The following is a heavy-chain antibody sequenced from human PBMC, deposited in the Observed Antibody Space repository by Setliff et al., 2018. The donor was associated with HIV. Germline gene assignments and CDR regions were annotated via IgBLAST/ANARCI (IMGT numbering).Heavy chain of an antibody. CDR3: ARVGFSSRHTGDFFDS. CDR2: IIPMYGPA. J-gene: IGHJ4*02. Sequence: SVKVSCKASGVIFSNCSISWVRRAPGQGLEWMGGIIPMYGPAHYAQKFQGRVTITADESTTTAYMELNSLTSEDTALYYCARVGFSSRHTGDFFDSWGQGTLVTVAS. D-gene: IGHD5-18*01. V-gene: IGHV1-69*13. CDR1: GVIFSNCS.